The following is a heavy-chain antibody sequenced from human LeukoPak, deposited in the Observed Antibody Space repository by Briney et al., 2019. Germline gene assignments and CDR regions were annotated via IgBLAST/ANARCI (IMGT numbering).Heavy chain of an antibody. CDR2: ISSSGSTI. J-gene: IGHJ4*02. V-gene: IGHV3-11*01. CDR3: ARANRYCSSTSCYFDY. CDR1: GFTFSVYY. Sequence: GGSLRLSCAASGFTFSVYYMSWIRQAPGKGLEWVSYISSSGSTIYYADSVKGRFTISRDNAKNSLYLQMNSLRAEDTAVYYCARANRYCSSTSCYFDYWGQGTLVTVSS. D-gene: IGHD2-2*01.